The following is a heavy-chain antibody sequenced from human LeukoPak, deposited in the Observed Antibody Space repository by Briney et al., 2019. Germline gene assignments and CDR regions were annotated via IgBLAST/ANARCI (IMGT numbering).Heavy chain of an antibody. CDR3: ASSPGMVTAFDI. CDR2: IIPIFGTA. V-gene: IGHV1-69*05. Sequence: SVKVSCKASGGTFSSYAISWVRQAPGQGLEWMGGIIPIFGTANYAQKFQGRVTMTRDTSTSTVYMELNSLRSEDTAVYYCASSPGMVTAFDIWGQGTMVTVSS. CDR1: GGTFSSYA. D-gene: IGHD3-10*01. J-gene: IGHJ3*02.